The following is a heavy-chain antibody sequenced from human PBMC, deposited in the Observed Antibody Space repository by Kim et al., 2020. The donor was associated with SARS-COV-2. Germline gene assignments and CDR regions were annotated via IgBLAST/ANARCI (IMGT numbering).Heavy chain of an antibody. Sequence: GGSLRLSCAASGFTFSSYGMHWVRQAPGKGLEWVAVISYDGSNKYYADSVKGRFTISRDNSKNTLYLQMNSLRAEDTAVYYCAKMTPTAMDAFDPWGQGTLVTVSS. CDR2: ISYDGSNK. D-gene: IGHD5-18*01. CDR3: AKMTPTAMDAFDP. CDR1: GFTFSSYG. J-gene: IGHJ5*02. V-gene: IGHV3-30*18.